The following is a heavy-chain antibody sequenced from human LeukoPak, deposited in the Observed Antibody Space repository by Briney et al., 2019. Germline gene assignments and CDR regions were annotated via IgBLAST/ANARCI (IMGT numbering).Heavy chain of an antibody. J-gene: IGHJ4*02. CDR1: GFTFDDYG. CDR2: INWNGGST. Sequence: AGGSLRLSCAASGFTFDDYGMSWVRQAPGKGLEWASGINWNGGSTGYADSVKGRFTISRDNAKNSLYLQMNSLRAEDTALYYCARAKGTVVRGASYFDYWGQGTLVTVSS. CDR3: ARAKGTVVRGASYFDY. D-gene: IGHD3-10*01. V-gene: IGHV3-20*04.